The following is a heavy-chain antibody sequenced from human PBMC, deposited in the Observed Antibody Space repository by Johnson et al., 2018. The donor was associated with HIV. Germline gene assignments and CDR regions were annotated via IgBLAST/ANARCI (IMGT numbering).Heavy chain of an antibody. V-gene: IGHV3-66*01. CDR1: GFTVSSNY. Sequence: VQLVESGGGVARPWGSLRLSCAASGFTVSSNYMSWVRQAPGKGLEWVSVIYSGGSTYYADSVKGRFTISRDNSKNTLYLQMTSLTSEDRAVYFCAKDLGGYKTDEWGTDYYEFWNSYPVQDPRVVVGTFDIWGHGTMVTVSS. J-gene: IGHJ3*02. CDR2: IYSGGST. D-gene: IGHD3-3*01. CDR3: AKDLGGYKTDEWGTDYYEFWNSYPVQDPRVVVGTFDI.